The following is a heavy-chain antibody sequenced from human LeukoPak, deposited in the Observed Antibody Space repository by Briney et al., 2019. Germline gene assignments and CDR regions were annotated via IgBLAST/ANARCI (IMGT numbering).Heavy chain of an antibody. CDR2: IYYSGST. D-gene: IGHD1-20*01. CDR3: ARQKAYNWNYYYYGMDV. CDR1: GGSISSSSYY. V-gene: IGHV4-39*01. Sequence: PSETLSLTCTDSGGSISSSSYYWGWIRQPPGKGLEWIGSIYYSGSTYYNPSLKSRVTISVDTSKNQFSLKLSSVTAADTAVYYCARQKAYNWNYYYYGMDVWGQGTTVTVSS. J-gene: IGHJ6*02.